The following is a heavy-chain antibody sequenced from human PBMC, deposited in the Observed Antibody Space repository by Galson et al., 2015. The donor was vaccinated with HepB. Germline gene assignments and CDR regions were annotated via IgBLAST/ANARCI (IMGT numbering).Heavy chain of an antibody. Sequence: SGAEVKKPGESLRISCKGSGYSFTSYWISWVRQMPGKGLEWMGRIDPSDSYTNYSPSFQGHVTISADKSISTAYLQWSSLKASDTAMYYCATELYYYGSGTYIDYWGQGTLVTVSS. CDR2: IDPSDSYT. J-gene: IGHJ4*02. CDR3: ATELYYYGSGTYIDY. V-gene: IGHV5-10-1*01. D-gene: IGHD3-10*01. CDR1: GYSFTSYW.